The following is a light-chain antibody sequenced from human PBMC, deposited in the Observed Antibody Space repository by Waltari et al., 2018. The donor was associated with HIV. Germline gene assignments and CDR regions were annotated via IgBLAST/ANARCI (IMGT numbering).Light chain of an antibody. CDR3: CSYAGPNPLV. J-gene: IGLJ2*01. CDR2: DVT. Sequence: QSALTQPASVSASPDQSLTLSCPGTTRDVGRYDLVPWYQHFPGRAPKLIIFDVTKRPSGVSNRFSGSKSGNTASLTISGLQPEDEADYYCCSYAGPNPLVFGGGTKLTVL. V-gene: IGLV2-23*02. CDR1: TRDVGRYDL.